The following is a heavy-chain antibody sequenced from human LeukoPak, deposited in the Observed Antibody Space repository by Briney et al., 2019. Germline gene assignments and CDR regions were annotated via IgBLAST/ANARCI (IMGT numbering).Heavy chain of an antibody. V-gene: IGHV4-61*02. CDR3: ARAPQITLYGAAAGTFDS. Sequence: PSETLSLTCTVSGGSISSGSFYWSWIRQPAGKGLEWIGRIYTSGTTTYNPSLKSRVSISVDTSKNQFSLNLNSVTAADTAVCYCARAPQITLYGAAAGTFDSWGQGTLVTVSS. J-gene: IGHJ4*02. CDR2: IYTSGTT. D-gene: IGHD6-13*01. CDR1: GGSISSGSFY.